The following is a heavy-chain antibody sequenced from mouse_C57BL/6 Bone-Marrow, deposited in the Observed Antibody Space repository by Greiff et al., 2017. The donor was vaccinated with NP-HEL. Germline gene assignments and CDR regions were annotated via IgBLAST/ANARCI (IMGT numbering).Heavy chain of an antibody. CDR3: VRDDYYGSEDYAMDY. CDR1: GFTFNTYA. CDR2: IRSKSSNYAT. Sequence: EADGGLVQPKGSLKLSCAASGFTFNTYAMHWVRQAPGKGLEWVARIRSKSSNYATYYADSVKDRFTISRDDSQSMLYLQMNNLKTEDTAMYYCVRDDYYGSEDYAMDYWGQGTSVTVSS. V-gene: IGHV10-3*01. J-gene: IGHJ4*01. D-gene: IGHD1-1*01.